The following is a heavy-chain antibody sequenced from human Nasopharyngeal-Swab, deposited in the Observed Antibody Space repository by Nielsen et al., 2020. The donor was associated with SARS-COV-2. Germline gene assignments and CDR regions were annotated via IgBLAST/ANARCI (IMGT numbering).Heavy chain of an antibody. D-gene: IGHD5-18*01. CDR2: ISPSGGST. V-gene: IGHV1-46*01. Sequence: WVRQAPGQGPEWMGIISPSGGSTSYAQKFQGRVTMTRDTSTSTVYMELSSLRSEDTAVYYCAREWIQLWPDAFDIWGQGTMVTVSS. CDR3: AREWIQLWPDAFDI. J-gene: IGHJ3*02.